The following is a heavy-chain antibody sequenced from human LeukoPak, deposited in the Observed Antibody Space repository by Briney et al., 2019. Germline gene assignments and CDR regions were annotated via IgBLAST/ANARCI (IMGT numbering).Heavy chain of an antibody. CDR2: IWYDGSNK. CDR1: GFTFTSSG. J-gene: IGHJ2*01. Sequence: PGGSLRLSCAASGFTFTSSGFHWVRQAPGKGLEWVALIWYDGSNKYYADSVKGRFTISRDNSKNPVYIQMNSLRAEDTAVYYCARAVFAGDLLTGYWYFDLWGRGTLVTVSS. V-gene: IGHV3-33*01. CDR3: ARAVFAGDLLTGYWYFDL. D-gene: IGHD1-20*01.